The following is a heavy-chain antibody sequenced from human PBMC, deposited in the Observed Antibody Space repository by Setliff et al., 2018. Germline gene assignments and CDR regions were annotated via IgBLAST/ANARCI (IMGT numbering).Heavy chain of an antibody. V-gene: IGHV7-4-1*02. J-gene: IGHJ4*02. D-gene: IGHD3-16*01. Sequence: ASVKVSCKASGYTFRSYAMNWVRQAPGQGPEWMGWINTNSGNPTYAQGFTGRLVFSLDTAVNTAFVQISSLKAEDTAVYYCARDGGNGVDYRGQGTLVTVSS. CDR1: GYTFRSYA. CDR3: ARDGGNGVDY. CDR2: INTNSGNP.